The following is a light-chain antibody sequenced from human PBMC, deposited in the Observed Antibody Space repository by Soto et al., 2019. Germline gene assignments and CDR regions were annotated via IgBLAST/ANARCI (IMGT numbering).Light chain of an antibody. CDR3: QKYNSAPQT. J-gene: IGKJ1*01. Sequence: IRLSQSPSSLSASTGDRVTITCRASQGISSYLAWYQQKPGKAPKLLIYAASTLQSGVPSRFSGSGSGTDFTLTISSLQPEDVATYYCQKYNSAPQTFGQGTKV. V-gene: IGKV1-27*01. CDR2: AAS. CDR1: QGISSY.